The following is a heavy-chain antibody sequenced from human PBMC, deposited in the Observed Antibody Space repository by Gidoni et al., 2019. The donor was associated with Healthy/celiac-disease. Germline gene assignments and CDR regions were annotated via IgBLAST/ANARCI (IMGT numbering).Heavy chain of an antibody. Sequence: QVQLVESGGRVVQPGRSLILSCAASGFTFSSYGMHWVRQAPGKGLEWVAVIWYDGSNKYYADSVKGRFTISRDNSKNTLYLQMNSLRAEDTAVYYCARVGASGDYGDFDYWGQGTLVTVSS. D-gene: IGHD4-17*01. CDR3: ARVGASGDYGDFDY. CDR1: GFTFSSYG. CDR2: IWYDGSNK. J-gene: IGHJ4*02. V-gene: IGHV3-33*01.